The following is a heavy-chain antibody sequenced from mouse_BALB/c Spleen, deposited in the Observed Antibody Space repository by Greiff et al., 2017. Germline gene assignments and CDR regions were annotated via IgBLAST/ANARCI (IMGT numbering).Heavy chain of an antibody. D-gene: IGHD1-2*01. V-gene: IGHV2-3*01. Sequence: VQVVESGPGLVAPSQTLSITCTVSGFSFTSYGVSWVRQPPGKGLEWLGVIWGDGSTTYYSALISRLIISKDNSNSHVFLKQNRQQTYDTATYYCGKSYYGFYVDYWGQGTTLTVSA. CDR2: IWGDGST. J-gene: IGHJ2*01. CDR3: GKSYYGFYVDY. CDR1: GFSFTSYG.